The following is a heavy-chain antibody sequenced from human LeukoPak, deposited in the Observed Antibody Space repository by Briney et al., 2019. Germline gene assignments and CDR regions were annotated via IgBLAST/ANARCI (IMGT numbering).Heavy chain of an antibody. V-gene: IGHV4-59*01. CDR2: IYYSGST. CDR1: GGSISSYY. D-gene: IGHD6-6*01. CDR3: ARDSRRYSTSYGFDY. Sequence: SETLSLACTVSGGSISSYYWSWIRQPPGKGLEWIGYIYYSGSTNYNPSLKSRVTMSVDTSKNQFSLKLPSVTAADTAVYYCARDSRRYSTSYGFDYWGQGTLVTVSS. J-gene: IGHJ4*02.